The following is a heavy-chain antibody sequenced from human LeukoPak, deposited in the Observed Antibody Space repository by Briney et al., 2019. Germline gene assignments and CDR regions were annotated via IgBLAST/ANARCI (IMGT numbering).Heavy chain of an antibody. D-gene: IGHD3-22*01. Sequence: GSLEPSFCALGFPVRCHYLGWGRPAPGKGAGGVSVFYSGGSTYYADSVKGRFTISRDNSKNTLYLQMNSLRAEDTAVYYCAREGRYYDSSGYTPLDYWGQGTLVTVSS. J-gene: IGHJ4*02. V-gene: IGHV3-66*01. CDR2: FYSGGST. CDR3: AREGRYYDSSGYTPLDY. CDR1: GFPVRCHY.